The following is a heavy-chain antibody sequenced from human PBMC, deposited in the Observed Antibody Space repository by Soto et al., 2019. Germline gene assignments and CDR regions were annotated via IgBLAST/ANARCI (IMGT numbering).Heavy chain of an antibody. Sequence: QVQLQESGPGLVKPSETLSLPCSVSGGSISSYSWSWIRKPPGKGLECIGYMYYSGSTNYNPSLKRITTISVDSSKNQFALKVSSVTAPGTAVYYWARQLAGELASENKWFDPWGQGTQVTVSS. CDR1: GGSISSYS. D-gene: IGHD1-26*01. J-gene: IGHJ5*02. CDR3: ARQLAGELASENKWFDP. V-gene: IGHV4-59*01. CDR2: MYYSGST.